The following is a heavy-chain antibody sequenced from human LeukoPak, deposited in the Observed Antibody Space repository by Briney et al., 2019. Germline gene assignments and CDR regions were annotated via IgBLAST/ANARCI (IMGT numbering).Heavy chain of an antibody. CDR1: GFSFSNAW. Sequence: PGGSLSLSFAASGFSFSNAWMSWVRQAPGKGLEWVGQIKSKTDGGTTDYAAPVKGRFTISRDDSKNTLYLQMNSLKTEDTAVYYCTTLGSGYSSFWGQGTLVTVSS. D-gene: IGHD5-12*01. V-gene: IGHV3-15*01. CDR2: IKSKTDGGTT. J-gene: IGHJ4*02. CDR3: TTLGSGYSSF.